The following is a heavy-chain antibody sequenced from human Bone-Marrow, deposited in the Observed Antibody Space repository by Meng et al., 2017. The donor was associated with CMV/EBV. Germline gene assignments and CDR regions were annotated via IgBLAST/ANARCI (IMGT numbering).Heavy chain of an antibody. CDR3: ARGHRYDILTGPVMGFDI. D-gene: IGHD3-9*01. Sequence: GESLKISCAASGFTVSSNYMAWVRQAPGKGLEWVSYISSSGSTIYYADSVKGRFTISRDNAKNSLYLQMNSLRAEDTAVYYCARGHRYDILTGPVMGFDIWGQGTMVTVSS. V-gene: IGHV3-11*01. CDR1: GFTVSSNY. J-gene: IGHJ3*02. CDR2: ISSSGSTI.